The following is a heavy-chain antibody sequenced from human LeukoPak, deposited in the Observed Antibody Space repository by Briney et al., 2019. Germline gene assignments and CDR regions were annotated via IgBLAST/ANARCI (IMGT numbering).Heavy chain of an antibody. D-gene: IGHD3-10*01. CDR1: GGSISSYY. J-gene: IGHJ5*02. Sequence: SETLSLTCTVSGGSISSYYWSWIRQPPGKGLEWIGYIYYSGSTNYNPSLKSRVTISVDTSKNQFSLKLSSVTAADTAVYYCAKTAYVSKKRGGWFDPWGQGTLVTVSS. V-gene: IGHV4-59*01. CDR2: IYYSGST. CDR3: AKTAYVSKKRGGWFDP.